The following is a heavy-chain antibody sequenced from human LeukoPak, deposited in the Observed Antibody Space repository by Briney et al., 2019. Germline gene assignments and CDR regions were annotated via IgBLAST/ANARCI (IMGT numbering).Heavy chain of an antibody. Sequence: PGGSLRLSCAASGFTFSSYSMNWVRQAPGKGLEWVSSISSSSSYIYYADSVKGRFTISRDNAKNSLYLQMNSPRAEDTAVYYCARGSSGWNLHFDYWGQGTLVTVSS. J-gene: IGHJ4*02. CDR2: ISSSSSYI. V-gene: IGHV3-21*01. CDR3: ARGSSGWNLHFDY. D-gene: IGHD6-19*01. CDR1: GFTFSSYS.